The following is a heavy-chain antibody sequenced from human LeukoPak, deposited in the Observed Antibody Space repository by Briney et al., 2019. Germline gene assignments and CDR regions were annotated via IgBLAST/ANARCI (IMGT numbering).Heavy chain of an antibody. J-gene: IGHJ4*02. CDR2: IYPGDSDT. Sequence: GESMKISCKGSGCSFTSYWIGWVRQMPGKGLEWMGIIYPGDSDTRYSPSFQGQVTISADKSISTAYLQWSSLKASDTAMYYCARHRGAAAVWVYFDYWGQGTLVTVSS. D-gene: IGHD6-13*01. V-gene: IGHV5-51*01. CDR3: ARHRGAAAVWVYFDY. CDR1: GCSFTSYW.